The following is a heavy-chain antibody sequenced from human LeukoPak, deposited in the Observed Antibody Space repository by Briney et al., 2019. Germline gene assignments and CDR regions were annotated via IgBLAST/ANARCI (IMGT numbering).Heavy chain of an antibody. J-gene: IGHJ4*02. CDR3: ARLALSYYESSGFAY. CDR2: IKQDGSEK. V-gene: IGHV3-7*04. D-gene: IGHD3-22*01. CDR1: GFTFSDYY. Sequence: GGSLRLSCAASGFTFSDYYMSWVRQAPRQGLEWVANIKQDGSEKYYVDSVKGRFTISRDNAVISLFLQMTRLITKGRVFYDCARLALSYYESSGFAYWGRGTLVTVSS.